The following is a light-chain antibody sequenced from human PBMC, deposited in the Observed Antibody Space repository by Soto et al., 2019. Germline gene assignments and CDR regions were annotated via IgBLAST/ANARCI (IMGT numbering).Light chain of an antibody. CDR1: SSDIGSHDY. CDR3: TSYTSNTALV. CDR2: EVT. Sequence: QSVLTQPASVSGSPGQSITISCTGTSSDIGSHDYVSWYQHHPGKAPKLIIYEVTNRPSGVSDRFSGSKSGSTASLTISGLQAEDVADYHCTSYTSNTALVFGTGTKVTVL. V-gene: IGLV2-14*01. J-gene: IGLJ1*01.